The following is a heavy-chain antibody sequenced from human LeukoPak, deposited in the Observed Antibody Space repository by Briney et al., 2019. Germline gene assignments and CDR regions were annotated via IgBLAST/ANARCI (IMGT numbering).Heavy chain of an antibody. D-gene: IGHD3-22*01. CDR2: IYYSGNT. V-gene: IGHV4-39*01. CDR3: ARRYYYDSSGRDPFDC. Sequence: SETLSLTCAVYGGSFSGYYWVWIRQPPGKGLEWIGSIYYSGNTYYNPSLKSRVSISLDTSKNQFSLKLSSVTAADTAVYYCARRYYYDSSGRDPFDCWGQGTLVTVSS. CDR1: GGSFSGYY. J-gene: IGHJ4*02.